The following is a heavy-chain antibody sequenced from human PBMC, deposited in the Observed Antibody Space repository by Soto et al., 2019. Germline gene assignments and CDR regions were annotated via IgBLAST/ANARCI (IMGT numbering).Heavy chain of an antibody. CDR1: GGSISSYY. CDR3: ARAPSSSWSYYYYGMDV. CDR2: IYYSGST. Sequence: PSETLSLTCTVSGGSISSYYWSWIRQPPGKGLEWIGYIYYSGSTNYNPSLKSRVTISVDTSKNQFSLKLSSVTAADTAVYYCARAPSSSWSYYYYGMDVWGQGTTVTVSS. V-gene: IGHV4-59*01. D-gene: IGHD6-13*01. J-gene: IGHJ6*02.